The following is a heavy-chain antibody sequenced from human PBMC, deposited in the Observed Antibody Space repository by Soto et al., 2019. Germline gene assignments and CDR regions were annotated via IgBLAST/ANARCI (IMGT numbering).Heavy chain of an antibody. Sequence: GGSLRLSCAASGFTFDDYAMHWVRQAPGKGLEWVSGISWNSGSIGYADSVKGRFTISRDNAKNSRYLQMNSLRAEDTALYYCASSPSTMVRGVPFDYWGQGTLVTVSS. D-gene: IGHD3-10*01. CDR1: GFTFDDYA. CDR3: ASSPSTMVRGVPFDY. V-gene: IGHV3-9*01. J-gene: IGHJ4*02. CDR2: ISWNSGSI.